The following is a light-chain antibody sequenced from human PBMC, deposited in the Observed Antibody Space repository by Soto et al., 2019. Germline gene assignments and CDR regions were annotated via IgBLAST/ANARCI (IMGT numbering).Light chain of an antibody. CDR1: QSVSSN. V-gene: IGKV3-20*01. CDR3: QHYAMSPPFT. J-gene: IGKJ3*01. CDR2: GAS. Sequence: EIVMTQSPATLSVSPGERATLSCRASQSVSSNLAWYQQKPGQAPRLLIYGASGRATGIPDRFSGSGSGTDFTLTISGLEPEDFAVYYCQHYAMSPPFTFGPGTKVDIK.